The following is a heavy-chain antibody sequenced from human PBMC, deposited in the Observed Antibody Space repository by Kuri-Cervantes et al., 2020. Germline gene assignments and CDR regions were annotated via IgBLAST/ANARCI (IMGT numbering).Heavy chain of an antibody. Sequence: GGSLRLSCAASGFTFSSYGMHWVRQAPGKGLEWVAVIWYDGSYKYYSDSVTGRFTISRDNSKNTLYLQMNSLRDEDTAVYYCARAMVAAILYGMDVWGQGTTVTVSS. V-gene: IGHV3-33*01. CDR1: GFTFSSYG. J-gene: IGHJ6*02. CDR3: ARAMVAAILYGMDV. D-gene: IGHD5-12*01. CDR2: IWYDGSYK.